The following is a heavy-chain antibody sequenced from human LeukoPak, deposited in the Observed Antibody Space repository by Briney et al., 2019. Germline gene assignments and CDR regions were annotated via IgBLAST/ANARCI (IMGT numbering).Heavy chain of an antibody. J-gene: IGHJ3*02. V-gene: IGHV1-18*01. Sequence: ASVKVSCKASGYIFTNYGISWVRQAPGQGLEWMGWISAYNGNTNYAQKLQGRVTMTTDTSTSTAYMELRSLRSDDTAVYYCAIIIAAAGIEAFDIWGQGTMVTVSS. CDR2: ISAYNGNT. D-gene: IGHD6-13*01. CDR3: AIIIAAAGIEAFDI. CDR1: GYIFTNYG.